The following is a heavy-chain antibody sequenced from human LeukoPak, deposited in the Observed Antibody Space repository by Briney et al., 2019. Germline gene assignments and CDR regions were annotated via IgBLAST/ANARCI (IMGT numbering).Heavy chain of an antibody. D-gene: IGHD1-26*01. CDR1: GGSISSYY. V-gene: IGHV4-4*07. Sequence: PSETLSLTCTVSGGSISSYYWSWIRQPAGKGLEWIGRIYTSGSTNYNPSLKSRVTMSVDTSKNQFSLKLSSVTAADTAVYYCARGIGRRYSGSYGSRLYYFDYWGQGTLVTVSS. CDR3: ARGIGRRYSGSYGSRLYYFDY. CDR2: IYTSGST. J-gene: IGHJ4*02.